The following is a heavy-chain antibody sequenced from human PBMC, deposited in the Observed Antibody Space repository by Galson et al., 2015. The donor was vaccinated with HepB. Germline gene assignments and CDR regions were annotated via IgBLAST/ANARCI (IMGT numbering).Heavy chain of an antibody. V-gene: IGHV3-30*04. CDR1: GFTFSKYA. J-gene: IGHJ4*02. CDR2: ISYEISNK. Sequence: SLRLSCAASGFTFSKYAMHWVRQAPGKGLEWVAVISYEISNKHYADSVKGRFTISRDNVKNILFLQMDSLRPEDMAIYYCARDLYSDYDTDYWGQGTLVTVSS. D-gene: IGHD5-12*01. CDR3: ARDLYSDYDTDY.